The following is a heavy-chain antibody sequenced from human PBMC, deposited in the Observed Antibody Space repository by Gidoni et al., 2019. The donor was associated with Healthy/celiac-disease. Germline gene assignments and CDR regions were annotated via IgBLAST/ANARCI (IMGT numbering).Heavy chain of an antibody. CDR2: ISWNSGSI. CDR1: GFTFDDYA. D-gene: IGHD1-26*01. V-gene: IGHV3-9*01. Sequence: EVQLVESGGGLVQPGRSLRLSCAASGFTFDDYAMHWVRQAPGKGLEWVSGISWNSGSIGYADSVKGRFTISRDNAKNSLYLQMNSLRAEDTALYYCAKAFSYSGSYSDLWGRGTLVTVSS. CDR3: AKAFSYSGSYSDL. J-gene: IGHJ2*01.